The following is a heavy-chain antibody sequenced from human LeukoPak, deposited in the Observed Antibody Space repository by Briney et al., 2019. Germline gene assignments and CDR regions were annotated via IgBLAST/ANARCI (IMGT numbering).Heavy chain of an antibody. Sequence: GGSLRLSCAASGFTLSGYAVSWPRQAPGERLEWFSAIIGSDGSTYYADSVKGRFTISRDNSKNTLYLQMNSLRAEDTAVYYCAEPYYDFWSGYGTAPFDYWGQGTLVTVSS. D-gene: IGHD3-3*01. CDR1: GFTLSGYA. J-gene: IGHJ4*02. CDR2: IIGSDGST. V-gene: IGHV3-23*01. CDR3: AEPYYDFWSGYGTAPFDY.